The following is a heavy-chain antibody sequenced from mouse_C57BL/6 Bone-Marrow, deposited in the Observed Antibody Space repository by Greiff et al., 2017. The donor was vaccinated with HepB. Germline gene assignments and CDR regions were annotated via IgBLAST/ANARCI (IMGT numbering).Heavy chain of an antibody. CDR1: GYAFSSYW. V-gene: IGHV1-80*01. J-gene: IGHJ4*01. Sequence: VMLVESGAELVKPGASVKISCKASGYAFSSYWMNWVKQRPGKGLEWIGQIYPGDGDTNYNGKFKGKATLTADKSSSTAYMQLSSLTSEDSAVYFCARGRGNYGSTMDYWGQGTSVTVSS. D-gene: IGHD1-1*01. CDR2: IYPGDGDT. CDR3: ARGRGNYGSTMDY.